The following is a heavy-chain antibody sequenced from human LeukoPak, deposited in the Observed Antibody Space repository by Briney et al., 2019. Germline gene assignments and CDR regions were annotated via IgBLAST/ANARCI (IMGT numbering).Heavy chain of an antibody. CDR1: GGSISSYY. J-gene: IGHJ4*02. Sequence: PETLSLTCTVSGGSISSYYWSWIRQPPGKGLEWIGYIYYSGSTNYNPSLKSRVTISVDTSKNQFSLKLSSVTAADTAVYYCARQSGYYDSSGYLDYWGQGTLVTVSS. D-gene: IGHD3-22*01. V-gene: IGHV4-59*08. CDR2: IYYSGST. CDR3: ARQSGYYDSSGYLDY.